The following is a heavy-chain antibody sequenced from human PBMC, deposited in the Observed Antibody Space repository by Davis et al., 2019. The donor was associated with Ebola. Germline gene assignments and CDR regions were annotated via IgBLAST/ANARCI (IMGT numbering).Heavy chain of an antibody. V-gene: IGHV4-61*09. CDR1: GASISSEYFS. CDR2: VYTNGDT. J-gene: IGHJ5*02. Sequence: SETLSLTCSVSGASISSEYFSWTWVRQPAGKGLEWVGHVYTNGDTNYNPSLKGRATMSVDTSKNQFSLNLHSVTAADTAVYFCARHVFCSGDQCYSGSRNWFDPWGQGTLVTVAS. CDR3: ARHVFCSGDQCYSGSRNWFDP. D-gene: IGHD2-15*01.